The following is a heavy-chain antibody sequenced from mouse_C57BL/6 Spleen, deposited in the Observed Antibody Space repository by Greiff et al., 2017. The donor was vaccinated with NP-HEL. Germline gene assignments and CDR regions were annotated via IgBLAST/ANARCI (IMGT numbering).Heavy chain of an antibody. D-gene: IGHD2-3*01. V-gene: IGHV1-81*01. Sequence: VQLQQSGAELARPGASVKLSCKASGYTFTSYGISWVKQRTGPGLEWIGEIYPRSGNTYYNEKFKGKATLTADKSSSTAYMELRSLTSEDSAVYFCARESYDYWYFDVWGTGTTVTVSS. J-gene: IGHJ1*03. CDR1: GYTFTSYG. CDR2: IYPRSGNT. CDR3: ARESYDYWYFDV.